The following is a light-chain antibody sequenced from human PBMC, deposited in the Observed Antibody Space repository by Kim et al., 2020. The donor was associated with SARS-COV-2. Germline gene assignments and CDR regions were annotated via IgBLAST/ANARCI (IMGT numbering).Light chain of an antibody. V-gene: IGLV3-1*01. Sequence: SESPGQPAGITCSGDRLWNKYVCWYQQKPGQSPVVVIYQDTQRPSGIPERFSGSNSGNTATLTISGTQAMDEADYYCQAWDSTTAVFGGGTQLTVL. CDR1: RLWNKY. CDR3: QAWDSTTAV. CDR2: QDT. J-gene: IGLJ2*01.